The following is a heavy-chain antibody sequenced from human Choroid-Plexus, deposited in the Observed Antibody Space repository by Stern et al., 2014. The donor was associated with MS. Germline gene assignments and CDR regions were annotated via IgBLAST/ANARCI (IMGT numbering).Heavy chain of an antibody. Sequence: VQLVESGGGVVQPGRPLRLSCVASGFTLGSCAMHWVRQAPGKGLEWVAGVSDDGSNKYYADSVKGRFTISRDNSQNTLYMQMRSLRPEDTAVYYCAKDRQYLTYFFDHWGQGSLVTVSS. J-gene: IGHJ5*02. V-gene: IGHV3-30*18. CDR3: AKDRQYLTYFFDH. CDR1: GFTLGSCA. CDR2: VSDDGSNK. D-gene: IGHD2/OR15-2a*01.